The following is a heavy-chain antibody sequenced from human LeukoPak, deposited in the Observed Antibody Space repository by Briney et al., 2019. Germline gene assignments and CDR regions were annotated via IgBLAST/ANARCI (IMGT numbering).Heavy chain of an antibody. V-gene: IGHV3-30*03. D-gene: IGHD2-2*01. Sequence: PGRSLRLSCAASGFTFSRYGMHWVRQAPGKGLEWVAVISYDGSNKYYADSVKGRFTISRDNSKNTLYLQMNSLRAEDTAVYYCARDIRGNIVVVPAAMIGYWGQGTLVTVSS. CDR2: ISYDGSNK. J-gene: IGHJ4*02. CDR1: GFTFSRYG. CDR3: ARDIRGNIVVVPAAMIGY.